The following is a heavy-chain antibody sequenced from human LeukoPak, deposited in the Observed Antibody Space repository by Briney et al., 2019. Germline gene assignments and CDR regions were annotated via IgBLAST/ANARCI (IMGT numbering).Heavy chain of an antibody. CDR1: GFTFSSYS. CDR3: ARDGYCTNGVCYTADY. Sequence: GGSLRLSCAASGFTFSSYSMNWVRQAPGKGLEWVSSISSSSSYIYYADSVKGRFTISGDNAKNSLYLQMNSLRAEDTAVYYCARDGYCTNGVCYTADYWGQGTLVTVSS. J-gene: IGHJ4*02. CDR2: ISSSSSYI. V-gene: IGHV3-21*01. D-gene: IGHD2-8*01.